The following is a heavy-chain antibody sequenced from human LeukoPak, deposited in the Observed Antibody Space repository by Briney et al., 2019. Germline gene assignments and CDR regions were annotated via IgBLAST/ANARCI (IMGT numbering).Heavy chain of an antibody. CDR1: SYTFTSYG. D-gene: IGHD3-22*01. Sequence: GASVKVSCKASSYTFTSYGISWVRQAPGQGLEWMGWISAYNGNTNYAQKLQGRVTMTTDTSTSTAYMELRSLRSDDTAVYYCARASYYDSSGYDFDYWGQGTLVTVSS. CDR2: ISAYNGNT. J-gene: IGHJ4*02. CDR3: ARASYYDSSGYDFDY. V-gene: IGHV1-18*01.